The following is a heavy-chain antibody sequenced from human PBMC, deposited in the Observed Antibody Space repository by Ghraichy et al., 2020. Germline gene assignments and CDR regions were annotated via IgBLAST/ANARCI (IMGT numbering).Heavy chain of an antibody. CDR1: GGSISSSSYY. CDR3: AGEYCSGGSCYPHRPNYYYGMDV. CDR2: IYYSGST. J-gene: IGHJ6*02. V-gene: IGHV4-39*01. Sequence: SETLSLTCTVSGGSISSSSYYRGWIRQPPGKGLEWIGSIYYSGSTYYNPSLKSRVTIFVDTSKNQFSLKLSSVTAADTAVYYCAGEYCSGGSCYPHRPNYYYGMDVWGQGTTVTVSS. D-gene: IGHD2-15*01.